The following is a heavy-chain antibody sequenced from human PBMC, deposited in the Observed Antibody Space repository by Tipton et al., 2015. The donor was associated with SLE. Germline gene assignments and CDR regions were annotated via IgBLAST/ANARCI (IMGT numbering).Heavy chain of an antibody. CDR3: ARRYYDFWSGYYPFDY. D-gene: IGHD3-3*01. CDR1: GGSISSSSYY. Sequence: TLSLTCTVSGGSISSSSYYWGWIRQPPGKGLEWIGSIYYSGSTYYNPSLKSRVTISVDTSKNQFSLQLSSVTAADTAVYYCARRYYDFWSGYYPFDYWGQGTLVTVSS. V-gene: IGHV4-39*07. CDR2: IYYSGST. J-gene: IGHJ4*02.